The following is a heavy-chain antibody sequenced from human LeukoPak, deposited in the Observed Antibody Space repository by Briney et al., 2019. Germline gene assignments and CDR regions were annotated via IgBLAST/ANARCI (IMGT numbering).Heavy chain of an antibody. CDR2: IKQDGSEK. Sequence: GGSLRLSCAASGFTFSSYWMTWVRQAPGKGLEWVANIKQDGSEKYHVDSEKGRFTISRDNAKNSLYLQMNSLRAEDTAVYYCARSQGYFGSGTSSYYYDYWGQGTLVTVSS. V-gene: IGHV3-7*03. D-gene: IGHD3-10*01. CDR3: ARSQGYFGSGTSSYYYDY. J-gene: IGHJ4*02. CDR1: GFTFSSYW.